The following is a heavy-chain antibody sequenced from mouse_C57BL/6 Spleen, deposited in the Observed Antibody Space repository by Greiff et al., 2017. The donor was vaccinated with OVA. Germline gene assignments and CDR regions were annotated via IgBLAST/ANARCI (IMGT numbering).Heavy chain of an antibody. D-gene: IGHD2-3*01. CDR2: IDPENGDT. V-gene: IGHV14-4*01. Sequence: EVQLQQSGAELVRPGASVKLSCTASGFNIKDDYMHWVKQRPEQGLEWIGWIDPENGDTEYASKFQGKATITADTSSNTAYLQLSSLTSEDTAVYYCTTIDGYYAAYWGQGTLVTVSA. CDR3: TTIDGYYAAY. CDR1: GFNIKDDY. J-gene: IGHJ3*01.